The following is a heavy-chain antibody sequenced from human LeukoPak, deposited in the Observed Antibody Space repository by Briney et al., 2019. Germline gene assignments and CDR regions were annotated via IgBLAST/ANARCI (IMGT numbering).Heavy chain of an antibody. J-gene: IGHJ4*02. V-gene: IGHV1-2*02. CDR1: GYPFTDYY. CDR3: ARRYLVVGATKVYYFDY. Sequence: ASVKVSCKASGYPFTDYYMHWVRQAPGQGLEWMGWINPNSGGTNYAQKFQGRVTMTRDTSISTAYMELSRLRSDDTAVYYCARRYLVVGATKVYYFDYWGQGTLVTVSS. CDR2: INPNSGGT. D-gene: IGHD1-26*01.